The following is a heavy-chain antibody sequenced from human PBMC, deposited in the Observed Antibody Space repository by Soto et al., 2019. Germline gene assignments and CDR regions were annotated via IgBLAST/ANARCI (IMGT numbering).Heavy chain of an antibody. CDR3: AGGVLY. CDR2: IYYSGVT. V-gene: IGHV4-31*03. J-gene: IGHJ4*02. Sequence: QVQLLESGPGLVKPSQTLSLTCTVSGGSISIGGYYWSWIRQHPGKGLEWIGYIYYSGVTYYSPSIKSRVTIAIATSNNLFPLKLSSVTAADPAVYYCAGGVLYWGQGTLVTVSS. CDR1: GGSISIGGYY.